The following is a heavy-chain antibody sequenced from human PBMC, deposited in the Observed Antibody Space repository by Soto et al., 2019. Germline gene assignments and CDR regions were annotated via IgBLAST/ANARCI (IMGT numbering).Heavy chain of an antibody. CDR3: ASHPYSSSWYS. V-gene: IGHV3-7*02. D-gene: IGHD6-13*01. J-gene: IGHJ4*02. CDR2: IKQDGSEK. Sequence: EVQLVESGGGLAQPGGSLRLSCAASGFTFSSYWMSWVRQAPGKGLEWVANIKQDGSEKYYVDSVKGRCTISRDNAKNSLYLQMNSLRAEVTAVYYCASHPYSSSWYSWGQGTLVTVSS. CDR1: GFTFSSYW.